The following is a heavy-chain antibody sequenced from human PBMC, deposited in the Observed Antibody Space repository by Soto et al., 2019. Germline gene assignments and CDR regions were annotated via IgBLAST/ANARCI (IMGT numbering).Heavy chain of an antibody. J-gene: IGHJ6*02. CDR3: ARAISPDVAIYAMDV. CDR1: GFTFRDHA. V-gene: IGHV3-33*01. Sequence: GGSLRLSCAASGFTFRDHAMHWVRQAPGKGREWLAIIWNDGSNKFYAGSVQGRFTISRENSKNTVYLQMNTLSAEDTAVYYCARAISPDVAIYAMDVWGQGTTVTVYS. CDR2: IWNDGSNK. D-gene: IGHD3-3*02.